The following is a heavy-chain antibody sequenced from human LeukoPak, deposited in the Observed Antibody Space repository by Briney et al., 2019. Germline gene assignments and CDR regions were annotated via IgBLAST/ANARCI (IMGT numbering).Heavy chain of an antibody. CDR2: INHSGST. D-gene: IGHD6-6*01. Sequence: SETLSLTCAVYGGSFSGYYWSWIRQPPGKGLEWIGEINHSGSTNYNPSLKSRVTISVDTSKDQFSLKLSSVTAADTAVYYCARYGSIAARREWYFDYWGQGTLVTVSS. CDR1: GGSFSGYY. J-gene: IGHJ4*02. CDR3: ARYGSIAARREWYFDY. V-gene: IGHV4-34*01.